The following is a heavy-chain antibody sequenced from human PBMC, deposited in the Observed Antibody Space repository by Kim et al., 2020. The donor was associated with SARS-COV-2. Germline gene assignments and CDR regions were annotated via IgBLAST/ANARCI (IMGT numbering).Heavy chain of an antibody. CDR1: GGTFSSYA. Sequence: SVKVSCKASGGTFSSYAISWVRQAPGQGLEWMGGIIPIFGTANYAQKFQGRVTITADESTSTAYMELSSLRSEDTAVYYCARESPITIFGVVINDWFDPWGQGTLVTVSS. CDR3: ARESPITIFGVVINDWFDP. J-gene: IGHJ5*02. D-gene: IGHD3-3*01. CDR2: IIPIFGTA. V-gene: IGHV1-69*13.